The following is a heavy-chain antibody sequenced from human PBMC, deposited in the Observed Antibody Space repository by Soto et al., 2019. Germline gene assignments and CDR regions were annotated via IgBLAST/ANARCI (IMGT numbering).Heavy chain of an antibody. D-gene: IGHD5-12*01. CDR2: ISGSGGST. CDR3: AKDGYTGFDPSRFDY. Sequence: GRSLRLSCAASGLTFSDYAISWVRQAPGKGLEWVSTISGSGGSTYYADSVKGRFTISRVNSKTTLYLQMNSLRAEDTAVYYCAKDGYTGFDPSRFDYWGQGTLVTVSS. V-gene: IGHV3-23*01. CDR1: GLTFSDYA. J-gene: IGHJ4*02.